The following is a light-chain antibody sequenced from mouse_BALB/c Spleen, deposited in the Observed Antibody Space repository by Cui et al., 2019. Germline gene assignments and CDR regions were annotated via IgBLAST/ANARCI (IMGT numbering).Light chain of an antibody. J-gene: IGKJ1*01. Sequence: NIMRTQTPSSLAVSPGAQVPRSGKSSQSGLESSNQKNYLAWYQQKPGQSPKLLIYWASTRESGVPDRFTGSGSGTDFTLTISSVQAEDLAVYYCHQYLSSWTFGGGTKLEIK. CDR1: QSGLESSNQKNY. CDR2: WAS. V-gene: IGKV8-27*01. CDR3: HQYLSSWT.